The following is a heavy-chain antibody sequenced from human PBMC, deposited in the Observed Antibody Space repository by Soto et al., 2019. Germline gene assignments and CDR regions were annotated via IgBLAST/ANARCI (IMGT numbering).Heavy chain of an antibody. D-gene: IGHD5-18*01. Sequence: QVQLVQSGAEVKKPGASVKVSCKASGYTFTSYGISWVRQAPGQGLEWMGWISAYNGNTNYAQKLQGRVTMTTDTSTSTAYMELRSLRSDDTAVYYCARDQFEVQLRLKGGYYYYGMDVWGQGTTVTVSS. CDR1: GYTFTSYG. V-gene: IGHV1-18*04. J-gene: IGHJ6*02. CDR3: ARDQFEVQLRLKGGYYYYGMDV. CDR2: ISAYNGNT.